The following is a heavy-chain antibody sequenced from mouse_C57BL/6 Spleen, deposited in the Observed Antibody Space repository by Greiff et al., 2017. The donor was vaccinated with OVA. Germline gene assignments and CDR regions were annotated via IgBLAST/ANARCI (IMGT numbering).Heavy chain of an antibody. CDR2: IDPSDSYT. Sequence: QVQLQQPGAELVKPGASVKLSCKASGYTFTSYWMQWVKQRPGQGLEWIGEIDPSDSYTNYNQKFKGKATLTVDTSSSTAYMQLSSLTSEDSAVYYCARGGTGSPGHFDYWGQGTTLTVSS. V-gene: IGHV1-50*01. CDR3: ARGGTGSPGHFDY. CDR1: GYTFTSYW. J-gene: IGHJ2*01. D-gene: IGHD1-1*01.